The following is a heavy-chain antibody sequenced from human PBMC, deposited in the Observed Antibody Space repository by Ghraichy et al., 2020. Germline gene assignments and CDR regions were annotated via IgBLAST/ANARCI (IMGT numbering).Heavy chain of an antibody. J-gene: IGHJ4*02. D-gene: IGHD6-13*01. CDR3: ARLFYRTAAGNRYFDY. V-gene: IGHV4-39*01. CDR1: GGSINSSSYY. CDR2: IYYSGST. Sequence: SETLSLTCTVSGGSINSSSYYWGWIRQPPGKGLEWIGSIYYSGSTYYNPSLKSRVTISVDTSKNQFSLKLSSVTAADTAVYYCARLFYRTAAGNRYFDYWGQGTLVTVSS.